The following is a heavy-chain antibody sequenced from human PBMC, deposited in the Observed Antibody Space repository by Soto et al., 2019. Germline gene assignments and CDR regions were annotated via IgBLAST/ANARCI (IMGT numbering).Heavy chain of an antibody. CDR2: INHSGST. Sequence: PSETLSLTCAVYGGSFSGYYWSWIRQPPGKGLEWIGEINHSGSTNYNPSLKSRFTISVDTSKNQFSLKLSSVTAADTAVYYCARSSLWFGELSTMDYWGQGTLVTVSS. V-gene: IGHV4-34*01. CDR3: ARSSLWFGELSTMDY. CDR1: GGSFSGYY. J-gene: IGHJ4*02. D-gene: IGHD3-10*01.